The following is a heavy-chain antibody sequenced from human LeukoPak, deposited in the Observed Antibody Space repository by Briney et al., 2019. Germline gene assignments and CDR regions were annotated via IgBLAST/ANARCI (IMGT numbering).Heavy chain of an antibody. Sequence: SETLSLTCAVYGGSFSGYYWSWIRQPPGKGLEWIGEINHSGSTNYNPSLKSRVTISVDTSKNQFSLKLSSVTAADTAVYYCARDRDHDYWGQGTLVTVSS. V-gene: IGHV4-34*01. CDR3: ARDRDHDY. J-gene: IGHJ4*02. CDR1: GGSFSGYY. CDR2: INHSGST. D-gene: IGHD2-21*02.